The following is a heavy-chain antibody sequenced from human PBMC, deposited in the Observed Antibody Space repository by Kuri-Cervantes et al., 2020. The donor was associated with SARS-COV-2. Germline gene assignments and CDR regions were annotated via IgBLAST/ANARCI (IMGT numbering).Heavy chain of an antibody. Sequence: SQTLSLTCAVSGGSISSHYWSWIRQPPGKGLEWIGYIYYSGSTNYNPSLKSRVTISVDTSKNQFSLKLSSVTAADTAVYYCARGTPDFDYWGQGTLVTVSS. D-gene: IGHD1-14*01. CDR1: GGSISSHY. CDR3: ARGTPDFDY. CDR2: IYYSGST. V-gene: IGHV4-59*11. J-gene: IGHJ4*02.